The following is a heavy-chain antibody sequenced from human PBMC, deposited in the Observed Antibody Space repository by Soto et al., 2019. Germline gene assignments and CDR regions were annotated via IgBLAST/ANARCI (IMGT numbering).Heavy chain of an antibody. Sequence: VQLQESGPGLVKPSQTLSLTCSVSGDSISSGGYYWSWIRQHPGKGLDWIGYIDYSGSTYYNSSPKSRLTISADMSKNQFSLKLRSVTAADTAVYYCARVTPAAGTPYWGQGTLVTVSS. CDR3: ARVTPAAGTPY. CDR1: GDSISSGGYY. V-gene: IGHV4-31*03. CDR2: IDYSGST. D-gene: IGHD6-13*01. J-gene: IGHJ4*02.